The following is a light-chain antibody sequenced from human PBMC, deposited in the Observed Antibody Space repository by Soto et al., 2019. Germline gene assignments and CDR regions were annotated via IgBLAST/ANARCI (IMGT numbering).Light chain of an antibody. CDR2: RNN. J-gene: IGLJ1*01. CDR3: CSYAGSSYYV. V-gene: IGLV1-47*01. Sequence: QSVLTQPPSASGTPGQRLTISCSGSTSNIGSNYVYWYQQLPGTAPKLLIYRNNQRPSGVPDRFSGSKSGTSASLAISGLRSEDEADYYCCSYAGSSYYVFGSGTKVTVL. CDR1: TSNIGSNY.